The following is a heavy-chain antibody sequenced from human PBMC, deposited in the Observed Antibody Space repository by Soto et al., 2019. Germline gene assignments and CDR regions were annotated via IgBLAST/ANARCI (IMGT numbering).Heavy chain of an antibody. CDR2: IDPKNGNT. Sequence: ASVKVSCKASGYTFTTFGISRVRQAPGQGLEWMGWIDPKNGNTKDAQKFQGRVTMTTDKSTSTAYMELSSLRSDDTAVYYCAKEYGDSSVCFLPDYWGQGALVTVSS. J-gene: IGHJ4*02. D-gene: IGHD2-21*01. CDR1: GYTFTTFG. CDR3: AKEYGDSSVCFLPDY. V-gene: IGHV1-18*01.